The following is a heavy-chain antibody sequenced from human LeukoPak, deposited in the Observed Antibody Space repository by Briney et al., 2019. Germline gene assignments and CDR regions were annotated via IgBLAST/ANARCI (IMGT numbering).Heavy chain of an antibody. Sequence: GGSLRLSCAASGFTFSSYSMNWVRQAPGKGLEWVSSTISSSYIYYADSVKGRFTISRDNAKNSLYLQMNSLRAEDTAVYYCARDRGYYDSSGYYDFDYWGQGTLVTVSS. D-gene: IGHD3-22*01. J-gene: IGHJ4*02. CDR3: ARDRGYYDSSGYYDFDY. CDR2: TISSSYI. CDR1: GFTFSSYS. V-gene: IGHV3-21*01.